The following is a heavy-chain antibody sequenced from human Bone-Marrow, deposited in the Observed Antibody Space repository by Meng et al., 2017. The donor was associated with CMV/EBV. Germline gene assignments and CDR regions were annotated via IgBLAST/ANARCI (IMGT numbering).Heavy chain of an antibody. D-gene: IGHD2-2*01. J-gene: IGHJ4*02. CDR1: GFTFMNYA. CDR2: ISGSGVNT. V-gene: IGHV3-23*01. CDR3: VKYCGSARCYNTNTRALDF. Sequence: GGSLRLSCAASGFTFMNYAMSWVRQAPGKGLEWVSSISGSGVNTYYADSVEGRFTISRDNSKNTLYLQMNSLRAEDTARYYCVKYCGSARCYNTNTRALDFWGQGTLVTVSS.